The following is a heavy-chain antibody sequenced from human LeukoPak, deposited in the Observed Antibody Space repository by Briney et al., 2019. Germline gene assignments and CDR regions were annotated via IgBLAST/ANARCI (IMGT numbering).Heavy chain of an antibody. CDR2: IYPGDSDT. CDR1: GYRFTSYW. J-gene: IGHJ5*02. V-gene: IGHV5-51*01. D-gene: IGHD6-19*01. Sequence: GESLKISCKGSGYRFTSYWIGWVRQMPGKGLEGMGIIYPGDSDTRYSPSFQGQVTISADKSISTAYLQWSSLKASDTAMYYCARSIAVAGFGTWGQGTLVTVSS. CDR3: ARSIAVAGFGT.